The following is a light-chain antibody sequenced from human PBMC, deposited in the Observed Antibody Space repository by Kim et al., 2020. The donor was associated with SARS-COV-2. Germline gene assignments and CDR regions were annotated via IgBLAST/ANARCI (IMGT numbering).Light chain of an antibody. V-gene: IGLV1-40*01. J-gene: IGLJ3*02. CDR2: GNN. CDR3: QSYDNSLSVWV. Sequence: QRVTISCTGSSSNIGAGSDVHWCQQLPGTAPRLLIFGNNNRPSGVPDRFSGSKSGTSASLAITGLQAEDESAYYCQSYDNSLSVWVFGGGTQLTLL. CDR1: SSNIGAGSD.